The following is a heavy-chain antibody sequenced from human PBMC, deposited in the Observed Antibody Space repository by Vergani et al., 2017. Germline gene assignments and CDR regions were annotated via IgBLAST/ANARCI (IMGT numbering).Heavy chain of an antibody. J-gene: IGHJ4*02. CDR3: AYRQGGSFDY. CDR2: INHSGST. D-gene: IGHD3-16*01. CDR1: GGSFSGYY. Sequence: QVQLQQWVAGLLKPSETLSLTCAVYGGSFSGYYWSWIRQPPGKGLEWIGEINHSGSTNYNPSLKSRDTISVDTSKNQFSLKLSSVTAADTAVYYCAYRQGGSFDYWGQGTLVTVSS. V-gene: IGHV4-34*01.